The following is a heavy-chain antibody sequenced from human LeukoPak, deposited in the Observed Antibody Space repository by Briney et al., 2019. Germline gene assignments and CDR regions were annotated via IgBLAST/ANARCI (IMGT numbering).Heavy chain of an antibody. CDR2: ISSSSSYI. V-gene: IGHV3-21*01. CDR3: ARDRRLKVFDY. CDR1: GFTFSSCS. Sequence: GGSLRLSCAASGFTFSSCSMNWVHQAPGKGLEWVSSISSSSSYIYYADSVKGRFTISRDNAKNSLYLQKNSLRAEDTAVYYCARDRRLKVFDYWGQGTLVTVSS. J-gene: IGHJ4*02.